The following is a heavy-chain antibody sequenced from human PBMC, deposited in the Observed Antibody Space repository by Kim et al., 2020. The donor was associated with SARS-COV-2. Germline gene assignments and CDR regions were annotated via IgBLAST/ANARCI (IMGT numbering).Heavy chain of an antibody. CDR3: ARDQGGSDAFEI. V-gene: IGHV4-61*01. CDR1: GGSVSSGSFY. D-gene: IGHD1-26*01. Sequence: AETLSLTCTVSGGSVSSGSFYWSWIRQSPGKGLEWIGYISYSGSTKYNPSLKSRVVISVDTSKNQFSLILTSVTAADTAVYYCARDQGGSDAFEIWGQGTMVIVSS. J-gene: IGHJ3*02. CDR2: ISYSGST.